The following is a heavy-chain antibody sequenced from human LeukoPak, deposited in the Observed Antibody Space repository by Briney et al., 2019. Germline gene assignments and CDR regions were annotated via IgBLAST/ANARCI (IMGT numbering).Heavy chain of an antibody. CDR2: ISGSGGST. V-gene: IGHV3-23*01. D-gene: IGHD6-19*01. J-gene: IGHJ4*02. Sequence: GGSLRLSCAASGFTFSSYAMSWVRQAPGKGLEWVSAISGSGGSTYYADSVKGRFTISRDNSKNTLYLQMNSLRAEDTAVYYCARKRGIAVAAPDYWGQGTLVTVSS. CDR1: GFTFSSYA. CDR3: ARKRGIAVAAPDY.